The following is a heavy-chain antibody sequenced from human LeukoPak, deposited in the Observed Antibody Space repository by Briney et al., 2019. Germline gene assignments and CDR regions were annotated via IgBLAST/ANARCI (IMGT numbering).Heavy chain of an antibody. D-gene: IGHD2-2*01. CDR1: GFTFSSYG. CDR2: IWYGGSNK. J-gene: IGHJ6*03. Sequence: PGGSLRLSCAASGFTFSSYGMHWVRQAPGKGLEWVAVIWYGGSNKYYADSVKGRFTISRDNSKNTLYLQMNSLRAEDTAVYYCAKGGYCSSTSCYPYYYMDVWGKGTTVTVSS. CDR3: AKGGYCSSTSCYPYYYMDV. V-gene: IGHV3-33*08.